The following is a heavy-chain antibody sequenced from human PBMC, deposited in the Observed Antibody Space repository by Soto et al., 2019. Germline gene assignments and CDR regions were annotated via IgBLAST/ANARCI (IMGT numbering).Heavy chain of an antibody. Sequence: GESLKISCKGSGYTFTGYWIGWVRQMPGKGLEWMGIVYPGDSDIRYSPSFRGQVTISIDKSVSTAYLQWNSLKASDTAMYYCARALTGTIHPHYFDYWGQGTLVTVSS. V-gene: IGHV5-51*01. CDR2: VYPGDSDI. J-gene: IGHJ4*02. D-gene: IGHD1-7*01. CDR1: GYTFTGYW. CDR3: ARALTGTIHPHYFDY.